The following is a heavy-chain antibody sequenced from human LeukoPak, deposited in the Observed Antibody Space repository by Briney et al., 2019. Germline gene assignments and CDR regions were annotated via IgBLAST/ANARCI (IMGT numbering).Heavy chain of an antibody. CDR2: IFYSGST. V-gene: IGHV4-34*12. CDR3: AKSNGYGLIDI. J-gene: IGHJ3*02. CDR1: GGSLSDYY. Sequence: PSETLSLTCGVYGGSLSDYYWGWVRQPPGKALEWIGNIFYSGSTYYSPSLKSRVTISLDTSRNQFSLKLNSVTAADTAVYYCAKSNGYGLIDIWGQGTMVTVSS. D-gene: IGHD3-22*01.